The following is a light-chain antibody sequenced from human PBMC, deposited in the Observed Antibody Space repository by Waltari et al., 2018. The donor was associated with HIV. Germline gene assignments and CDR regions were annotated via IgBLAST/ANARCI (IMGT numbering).Light chain of an antibody. V-gene: IGLV2-14*01. CDR1: SSDACGYNY. Sequence: QSALTQPASVSGSPGQSITISCTGTSSDACGYNYVSWYQQHPGKAPKLMIYDVSKRPSGVSNRFSGSKSGNTASLTISGLQAEDEADYYCSSYTSSSPVVFGGGTKLTVL. CDR3: SSYTSSSPVV. CDR2: DVS. J-gene: IGLJ2*01.